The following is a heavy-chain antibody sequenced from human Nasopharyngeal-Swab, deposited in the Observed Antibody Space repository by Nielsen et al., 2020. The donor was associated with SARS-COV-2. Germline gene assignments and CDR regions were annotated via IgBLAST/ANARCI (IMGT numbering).Heavy chain of an antibody. J-gene: IGHJ4*02. CDR2: ISGSGGST. Sequence: GASLKISCAASGFTFSSYAMSWVRQAPGKGLEWVPAISGSGGSTYYADSVKGRFTISRDNSKNTLYLQMNSLRAEDTAVYYCAKEVDYCSSTSCHEPYFDYWGQGTLVTVSS. V-gene: IGHV3-23*01. CDR1: GFTFSSYA. D-gene: IGHD2-2*01. CDR3: AKEVDYCSSTSCHEPYFDY.